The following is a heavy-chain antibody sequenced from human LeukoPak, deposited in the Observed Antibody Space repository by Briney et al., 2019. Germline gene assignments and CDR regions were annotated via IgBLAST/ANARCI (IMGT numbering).Heavy chain of an antibody. CDR2: TIPMLDVA. D-gene: IGHD3-10*01. Sequence: ASVKVSCKASGDAFDSYAISWVRQAPGQGLEWMGRTIPMLDVASYAQKFQGRVTISADKSTSTAYMELSSLRSEDTAVYYCATYGSGTYLTDSWGQGTLVTVSS. CDR1: GDAFDSYA. J-gene: IGHJ4*02. CDR3: ATYGSGTYLTDS. V-gene: IGHV1-69*04.